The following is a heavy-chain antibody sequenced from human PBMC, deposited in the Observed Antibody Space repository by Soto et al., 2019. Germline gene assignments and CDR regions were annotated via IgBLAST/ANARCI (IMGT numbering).Heavy chain of an antibody. CDR1: GGTFSSYA. D-gene: IGHD5-12*01. CDR2: IIPIFGTA. CDR3: ARGLATNQKTTRPPHYYYYYGMDV. V-gene: IGHV1-69*01. J-gene: IGHJ6*02. Sequence: QVQLVQSGAEVKKPGSSVKVSCKASGGTFSSYAISWVRQAPGQGLEWMGGIIPIFGTANYAQKFQGRVTITADESTSTAYMELSSLRSEDTAVYYCARGLATNQKTTRPPHYYYYYGMDVWGQGTTVTVSS.